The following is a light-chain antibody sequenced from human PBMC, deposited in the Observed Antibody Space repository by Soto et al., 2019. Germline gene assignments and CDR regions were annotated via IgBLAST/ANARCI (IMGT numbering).Light chain of an antibody. Sequence: QAVVTQPPSASGSRGQSVTISCTGTRSDVGAYNSVSWYQQHPGKAPKLLIYEVNKRPSGVPDRFSGSKSGNTASLAISGLRSEDEANFYCAAWDDSLNAVVFGGGTKLTVL. CDR1: RSDVGAYNS. J-gene: IGLJ2*01. CDR3: AAWDDSLNAVV. CDR2: EVN. V-gene: IGLV2-8*01.